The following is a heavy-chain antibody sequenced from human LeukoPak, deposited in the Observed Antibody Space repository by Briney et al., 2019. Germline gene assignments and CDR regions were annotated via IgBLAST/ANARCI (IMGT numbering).Heavy chain of an antibody. J-gene: IGHJ4*02. CDR3: ARERREIYYDSSGVDY. Sequence: GGSLRLSCAASGLTFSTYGMHWVRQAPGKGLEWVAFIQNDGNDKYYADSVKGRFTISRDNAKNSLYLQMNSLRAEDTAVYYCARERREIYYDSSGVDYWGQGTLVTVSS. CDR2: IQNDGNDK. CDR1: GLTFSTYG. D-gene: IGHD3-22*01. V-gene: IGHV3-30*02.